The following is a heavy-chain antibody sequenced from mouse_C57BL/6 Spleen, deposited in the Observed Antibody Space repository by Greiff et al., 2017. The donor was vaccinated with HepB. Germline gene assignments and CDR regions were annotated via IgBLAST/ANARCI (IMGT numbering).Heavy chain of an antibody. Sequence: VQLKESGGDLVKPGGSLKLSCAASGFTFSSYGMSWVRQTPDKRLEWVATISSGGSYTYYPDSVKGRFTISRDNAKNTLYLQMSSLKSEDTAMYYCAAYDYDSWFAYWGQGTLVTVSA. D-gene: IGHD2-4*01. CDR1: GFTFSSYG. CDR2: ISSGGSYT. J-gene: IGHJ3*01. V-gene: IGHV5-6*01. CDR3: AAYDYDSWFAY.